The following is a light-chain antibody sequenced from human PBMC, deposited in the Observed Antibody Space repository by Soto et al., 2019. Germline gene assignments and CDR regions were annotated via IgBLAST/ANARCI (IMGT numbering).Light chain of an antibody. CDR2: LEGSGSY. Sequence: QLVLTQSSSASASLGSSVKLTCTLSSGHSSYIIAWHQQQPGKAPRYLMKLEGSGSYNKGSGVPDRFSGSSSGADRYLTISNLQFEDEADYYCETWDSNTHVFGTGPKLTVL. J-gene: IGLJ1*01. CDR3: ETWDSNTHV. CDR1: SGHSSYI. V-gene: IGLV4-60*02.